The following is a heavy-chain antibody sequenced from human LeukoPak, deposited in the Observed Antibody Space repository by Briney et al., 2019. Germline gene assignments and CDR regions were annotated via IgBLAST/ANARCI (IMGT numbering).Heavy chain of an antibody. CDR1: VFTFSSYG. CDR3: AKDSAGYYYAFDI. V-gene: IGHV3-33*06. J-gene: IGHJ3*02. Sequence: GGSLRLSCAAPVFTFSSYGMHWVRQAPCKGLEWVAVIWYDGSNKYYADSVKGRFTISRDNSKNTLYLQMNSLRAEDTAVYYCAKDSAGYYYAFDIWGQGTMVTVSS. D-gene: IGHD3-22*01. CDR2: IWYDGSNK.